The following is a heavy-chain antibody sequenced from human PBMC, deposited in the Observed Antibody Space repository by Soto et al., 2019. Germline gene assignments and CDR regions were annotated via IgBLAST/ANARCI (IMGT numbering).Heavy chain of an antibody. CDR2: INKSGGSR. Sequence: EVLLLESGGGLVPRGGSLRLSCEASGFTFNTFAMSWVRQAPGRGLEWVSRINKSGGSRYYSDSVRGRFTVSRDNSKNTLFLQINSLRDEDTAIYYCAKGAEMPTIPLDYWGQGALVTVSS. J-gene: IGHJ4*02. CDR3: AKGAEMPTIPLDY. D-gene: IGHD1-1*01. V-gene: IGHV3-23*01. CDR1: GFTFNTFA.